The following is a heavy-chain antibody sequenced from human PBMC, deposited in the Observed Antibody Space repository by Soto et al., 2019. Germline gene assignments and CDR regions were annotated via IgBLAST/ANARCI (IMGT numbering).Heavy chain of an antibody. Sequence: EVLLLESGGGLVQPGGSLRLSCAASGFTFSSYAMSWVRQAPGKGLGWVSSISASGGSTYYTDSVKGRFTISRDNSKNTLYLQMNSLRAEDTAVYYCAKKDCTGGSCYRPFDSWGQGTLVTVSS. CDR2: ISASGGST. J-gene: IGHJ4*02. V-gene: IGHV3-23*01. D-gene: IGHD2-15*01. CDR3: AKKDCTGGSCYRPFDS. CDR1: GFTFSSYA.